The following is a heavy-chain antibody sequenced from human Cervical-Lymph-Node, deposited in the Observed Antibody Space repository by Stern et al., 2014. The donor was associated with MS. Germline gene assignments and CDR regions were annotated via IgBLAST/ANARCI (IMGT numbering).Heavy chain of an antibody. V-gene: IGHV1-69*01. D-gene: IGHD2-2*01. Sequence: QVQLVQSGSEVRKPGSSVNVTCKASGGTFRSFAVNWVRQAPGQGLEWAGGIIPVFGTPTYAQKFQGRVTIISDESTNTVSVELSSLTTDDTATYFCASAHPATRRGYKGMNVWGQGTTIAVSS. CDR1: GGTFRSFA. CDR3: ASAHPATRRGYKGMNV. J-gene: IGHJ6*02. CDR2: IIPVFGTP.